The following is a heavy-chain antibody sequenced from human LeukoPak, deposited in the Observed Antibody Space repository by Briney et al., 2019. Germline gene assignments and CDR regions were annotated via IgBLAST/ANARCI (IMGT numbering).Heavy chain of an antibody. CDR1: GVTFSSYW. J-gene: IGHJ6*02. D-gene: IGHD1-1*01. Sequence: GSLRLYCAASGVTFSSYWIDWVRQAPGKGLEWVANIKEDGSERYYVDFVKGRFSISRDNAKNSVYLQMNSLGADDTAVYYCAGGTGMDVWGQGTPVTVSS. CDR2: IKEDGSER. V-gene: IGHV3-7*05. CDR3: AGGTGMDV.